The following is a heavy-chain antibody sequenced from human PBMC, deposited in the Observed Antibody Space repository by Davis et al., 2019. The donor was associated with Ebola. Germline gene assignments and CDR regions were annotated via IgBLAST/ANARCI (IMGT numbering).Heavy chain of an antibody. CDR2: IYYSGST. J-gene: IGHJ4*02. V-gene: IGHV4-61*01. Sequence: PSETLSLTCTVSGGSVSSGSYYWSWIRQPPGKGLEWIGYIYYSGSTNYNPSLKSRVTISVDTSKNQFSLKLSSETAADTAVYYCATSKNIVATPFDYWGQGTLVTVSS. D-gene: IGHD5-12*01. CDR3: ATSKNIVATPFDY. CDR1: GGSVSSGSYY.